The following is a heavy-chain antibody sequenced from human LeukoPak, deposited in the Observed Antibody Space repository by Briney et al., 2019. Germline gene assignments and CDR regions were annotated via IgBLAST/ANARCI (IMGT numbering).Heavy chain of an antibody. CDR1: GGSISSYY. Sequence: SETLSLTCTVPGGSISSYYWSWIRQPPGKGLEWSGYIYYSGSTNYNPSLKSRVTISVDTSKNQFSLKLTSVTAADTAVYYCARKIVGATGGSFDSWGQGTLVTVSS. J-gene: IGHJ4*02. V-gene: IGHV4-59*08. CDR2: IYYSGST. D-gene: IGHD1-26*01. CDR3: ARKIVGATGGSFDS.